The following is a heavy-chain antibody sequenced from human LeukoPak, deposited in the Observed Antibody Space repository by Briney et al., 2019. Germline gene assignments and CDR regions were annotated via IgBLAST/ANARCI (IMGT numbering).Heavy chain of an antibody. CDR3: ATDGSGSYFFVY. CDR1: GGTFSSYA. V-gene: IGHV1-69*04. D-gene: IGHD3-10*01. Sequence: GSSVKVSFKASGGTFSSYAISWVRQPPGQGLEWMGRIIPILGIADYAQKFQGRVTITADKSTSTAYMELSSLRSEDTAVYYCATDGSGSYFFVYWGQGTLVTVSS. J-gene: IGHJ4*02. CDR2: IIPILGIA.